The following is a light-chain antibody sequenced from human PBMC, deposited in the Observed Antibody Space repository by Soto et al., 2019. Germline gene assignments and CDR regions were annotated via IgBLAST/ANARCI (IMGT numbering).Light chain of an antibody. CDR2: EGN. CDR1: SSDVGSYNH. J-gene: IGLJ1*01. CDR3: CSYAGGSSYV. Sequence: QSVLTQPASVSGSDGQSITISCTGSSSDVGSYNHVSWCQQRPDKAPKFMIYEGNKRPSGVSNRFSGSKSGNTASLTISGLQGDDEADYYCCSYAGGSSYVFGAGTKLTVL. V-gene: IGLV2-23*01.